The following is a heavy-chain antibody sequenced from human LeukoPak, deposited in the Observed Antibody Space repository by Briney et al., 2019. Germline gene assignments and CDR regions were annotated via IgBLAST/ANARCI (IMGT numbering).Heavy chain of an antibody. Sequence: SETLSLTCTVSGGSISSYYWSWIRQPPGKGLEWIGYIYYSGSTNYNPSLKSRVTISVDTSKNQFSLKLSSVTAADMAVYYCARGYSYGYSLYWGQGTLVTVSS. CDR2: IYYSGST. D-gene: IGHD5-18*01. V-gene: IGHV4-59*08. CDR1: GGSISSYY. CDR3: ARGYSYGYSLY. J-gene: IGHJ4*02.